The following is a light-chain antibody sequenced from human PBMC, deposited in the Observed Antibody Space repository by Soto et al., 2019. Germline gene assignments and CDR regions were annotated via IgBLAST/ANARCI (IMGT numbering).Light chain of an antibody. CDR2: DVT. V-gene: IGLV2-14*01. Sequence: QSVLTQPASVSGSPGQTITISCTGPSSDVGGYTSVSWYQQHPGKAPKRLIYDVTYRPSGVSTRFSGSKSGNTASLTISGLQAEDEADYYCSSFTSSILVFGGGTKLTVL. J-gene: IGLJ3*02. CDR3: SSFTSSILV. CDR1: SSDVGGYTS.